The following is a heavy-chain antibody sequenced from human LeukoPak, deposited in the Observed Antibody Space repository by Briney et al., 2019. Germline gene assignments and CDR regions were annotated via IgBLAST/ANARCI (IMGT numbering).Heavy chain of an antibody. CDR3: AKDEREGDYYYYMDV. V-gene: IGHV3-30*18. CDR2: ISYDGSNK. CDR1: GFTFSSYG. Sequence: GGSLRLSCAASGFTFSSYGMHWVRQAPGKGLEWVAVISYDGSNKYYADSVKGRFTISRDNSKNTLYLQMNSLRAEDTAVYYCAKDEREGDYYYYMDVWGKGTTVTISS. J-gene: IGHJ6*03.